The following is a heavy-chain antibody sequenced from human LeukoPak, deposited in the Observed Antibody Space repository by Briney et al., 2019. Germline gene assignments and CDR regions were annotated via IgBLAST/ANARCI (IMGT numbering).Heavy chain of an antibody. CDR2: ISGSGGST. D-gene: IGHD5-18*01. Sequence: GGSLRLSCAASGFTFTDYYMSWIRQAPGKGLEWVSAISGSGGSTYYADSVKGRFTISRDNSKNTLYLQMNSLRAEDTAVYYCAKDTDTALVPYAFDYWGQGTLVTVSS. CDR3: AKDTDTALVPYAFDY. J-gene: IGHJ4*02. V-gene: IGHV3-23*01. CDR1: GFTFTDYY.